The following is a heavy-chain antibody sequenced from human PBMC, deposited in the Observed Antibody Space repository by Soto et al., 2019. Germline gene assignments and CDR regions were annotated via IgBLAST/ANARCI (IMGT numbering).Heavy chain of an antibody. V-gene: IGHV4-39*01. CDR3: ERHPSGMDV. CDR2: IYYSGST. CDR1: GASISGSSYS. Sequence: XETLDLTCTVSGASISGSSYSWGWIRQPPGKGLEWIGRIYYSGSTYYNPSLKSRVTISVDTSKNQFSLKLSSVTAADTAVYYCERHPSGMDVWGQGTTVTVSS. J-gene: IGHJ6*02.